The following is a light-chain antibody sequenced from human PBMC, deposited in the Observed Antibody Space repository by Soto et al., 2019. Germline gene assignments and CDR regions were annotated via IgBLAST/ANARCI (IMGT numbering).Light chain of an antibody. CDR3: QQYTNWPFT. Sequence: EILMTQSPATLSASPGERATLSCRASQSIITSLAWYQQKPGQAPRLLLYGASTRATGIPARFSGSGSGTEFTLTISRLQSEDFAVYYCQQYTNWPFTFGPGTKVDIK. V-gene: IGKV3-15*01. J-gene: IGKJ3*01. CDR1: QSIITS. CDR2: GAS.